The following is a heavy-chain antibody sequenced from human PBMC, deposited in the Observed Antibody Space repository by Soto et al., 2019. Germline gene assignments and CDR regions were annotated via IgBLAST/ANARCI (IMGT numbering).Heavy chain of an antibody. D-gene: IGHD2-15*01. CDR1: GGSISSYY. Sequence: SETLSLTCTVSGGSISSYYWSWIRQPPGKGLEWIGYIYYSGSTNYNPSLKSRVTISVDTSKNQFSLKLSSVTAADTAVYYCARVGSSIQYYFDYWGQGTLVTVSS. CDR2: IYYSGST. V-gene: IGHV4-59*01. J-gene: IGHJ4*02. CDR3: ARVGSSIQYYFDY.